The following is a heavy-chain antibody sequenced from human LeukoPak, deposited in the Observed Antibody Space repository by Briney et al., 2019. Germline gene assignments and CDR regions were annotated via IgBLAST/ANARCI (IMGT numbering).Heavy chain of an antibody. J-gene: IGHJ6*02. CDR3: ARDQTTEGYYYYYGMDV. CDR2: IYSGGST. D-gene: IGHD4-17*01. V-gene: IGHV3-53*01. CDR1: GFTVSSNY. Sequence: GGSLRLSCAASGFTVSSNYMSWVRQAPGKGLEWGSVIYSGGSTYYADSVKGRFTISRDNSKNALYLQMNSLRAEDTAVYYCARDQTTEGYYYYYGMDVWGQGTTVTVSS.